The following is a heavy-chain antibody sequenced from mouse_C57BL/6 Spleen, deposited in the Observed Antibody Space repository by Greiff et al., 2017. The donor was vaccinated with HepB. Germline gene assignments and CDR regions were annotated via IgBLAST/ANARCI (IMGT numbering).Heavy chain of an antibody. CDR3: ARKSVAWFAY. Sequence: QVQLKESGAELVKPGASVKLSCKASGYTFTSYWMQWVKQRPGQGLEWIGEIDPSDSYTNYNQKFKGKATLTVDTSSSTAYMQLSSLTSEDSAVYYCARKSVAWFAYWGQGTLVTVSA. J-gene: IGHJ3*01. CDR1: GYTFTSYW. V-gene: IGHV1-50*01. CDR2: IDPSDSYT.